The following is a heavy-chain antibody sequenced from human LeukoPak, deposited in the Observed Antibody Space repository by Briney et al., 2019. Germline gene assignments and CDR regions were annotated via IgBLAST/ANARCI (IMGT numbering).Heavy chain of an antibody. CDR3: ARGRFSSSWYRACFDY. D-gene: IGHD6-13*01. CDR1: GGSFSGYY. J-gene: IGHJ4*02. Sequence: SETLSLTCAVYGGSFSGYYWSWIHQPPGKGLEWIGEINHSGSTNYNPSLKSRVTISVDTSKNQFSLKLSSVTAADTAVYYCARGRFSSSWYRACFDYWGQGTLVTVSS. V-gene: IGHV4-34*01. CDR2: INHSGST.